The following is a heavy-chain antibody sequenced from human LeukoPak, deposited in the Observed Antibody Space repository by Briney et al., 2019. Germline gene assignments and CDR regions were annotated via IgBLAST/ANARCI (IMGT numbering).Heavy chain of an antibody. J-gene: IGHJ4*02. CDR2: IKRKSDGGTT. Sequence: GGSLRLSCAASGFTFSDVWMTWVRQAPGKGLEWVGRIKRKSDGGTTDYAALVKGRFTISRDDSKNTLYLQMNSLKTEDSAVYYCTSTLGYWGQGTLVTVSS. V-gene: IGHV3-15*01. D-gene: IGHD3-16*01. CDR3: TSTLGY. CDR1: GFTFSDVW.